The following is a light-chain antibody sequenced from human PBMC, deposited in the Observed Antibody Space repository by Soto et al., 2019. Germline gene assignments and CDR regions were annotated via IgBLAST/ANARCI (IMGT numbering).Light chain of an antibody. CDR3: SSYTTSNTYV. Sequence: QSALPQPASVSGYPGQSITISCTGRSSDVGGYNYVSWYQQHPGKAPKFMIYEVSRRPSGVSNRFSGSKSGTTASLTVSGLQAEDEADYYCSSYTTSNTYVFGTGTKVTVL. V-gene: IGLV2-14*01. J-gene: IGLJ1*01. CDR1: SSDVGGYNY. CDR2: EVS.